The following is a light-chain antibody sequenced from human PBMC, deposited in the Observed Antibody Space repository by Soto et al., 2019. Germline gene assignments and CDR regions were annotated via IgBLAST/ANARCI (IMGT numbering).Light chain of an antibody. CDR3: SSFTSDTTRV. V-gene: IGLV2-18*02. Sequence: QSALTQPPSVSGSPGQSVAISCTGTSSDVGTYDRVSWYQQPPGTAPKLIIYEVSDRPSGVPDRFSGSKSGNTASLTISGLQAEDEADYYCSSFTSDTTRVFGGGIKLTVL. CDR1: SSDVGTYDR. CDR2: EVS. J-gene: IGLJ2*01.